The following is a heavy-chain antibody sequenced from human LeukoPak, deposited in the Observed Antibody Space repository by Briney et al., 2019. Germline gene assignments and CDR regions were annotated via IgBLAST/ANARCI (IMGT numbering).Heavy chain of an antibody. D-gene: IGHD2-15*01. V-gene: IGHV4-59*01. CDR2: IYYSGST. CDR1: GASISSYY. J-gene: IGHJ6*02. CDR3: ARERSYCSGGSCPYGMDV. Sequence: SSETLSLTCTVSGASISSYYWSWIRQPPGKGLEWIGYIYYSGSTNYNPSLKSRVTISVDTSKNQFSLKLSSVTAADTAVYYCARERSYCSGGSCPYGMDVWGQGTTVTVSS.